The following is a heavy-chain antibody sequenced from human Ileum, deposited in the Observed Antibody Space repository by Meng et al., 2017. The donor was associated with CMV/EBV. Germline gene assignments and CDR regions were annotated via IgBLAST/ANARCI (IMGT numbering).Heavy chain of an antibody. D-gene: IGHD2-2*01. V-gene: IGHV4-4*02. J-gene: IGHJ6*02. CDR1: GGSISSSNW. Sequence: SETLSLTCAVSGGSISSSNWWSWVRQPPGKGLEWIGEIYHSGSTNYNPSLKSRVTISVDKSKNQFSLKLSSVAAADTAVYYCTGSGAVSSTADVWGQGTTVTVSS. CDR2: IYHSGST. CDR3: TGSGAVSSTADV.